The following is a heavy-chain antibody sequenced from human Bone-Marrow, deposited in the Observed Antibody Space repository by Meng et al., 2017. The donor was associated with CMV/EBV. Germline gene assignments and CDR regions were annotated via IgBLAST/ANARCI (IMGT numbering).Heavy chain of an antibody. V-gene: IGHV1-2*02. CDR1: GYTFIGYD. D-gene: IGHD3-22*01. Sequence: ASVKVSCKASGYTFIGYDLHWVRQAPGQGLEWMGWINPKSGGTNYAQRFQGRVTMIRDTSINTVYMELRRLRSDETAVYFCAKSLYTNYYSTYYGLDVWGQGTTVTVSS. CDR3: AKSLYTNYYSTYYGLDV. J-gene: IGHJ6*02. CDR2: INPKSGGT.